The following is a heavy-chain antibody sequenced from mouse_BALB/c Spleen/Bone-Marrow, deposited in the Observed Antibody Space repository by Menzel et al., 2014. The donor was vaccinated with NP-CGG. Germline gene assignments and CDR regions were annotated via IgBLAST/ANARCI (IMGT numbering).Heavy chain of an antibody. J-gene: IGHJ3*01. Sequence: EVMLVESGGGLVKPGGSLKLSCAASGFTFSDYYMYWVRQTPEKRLEWVATISDGGSYTNYPDSVKGRCTISRDNAKNNLYLQRSSLKSEETAMYYSARRWFAYWGQGTLVTVSA. CDR2: ISDGGSYT. V-gene: IGHV5-4*02. CDR1: GFTFSDYY. CDR3: ARRWFAY.